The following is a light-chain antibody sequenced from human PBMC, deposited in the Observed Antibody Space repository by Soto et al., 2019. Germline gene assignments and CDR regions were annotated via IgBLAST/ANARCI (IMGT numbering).Light chain of an antibody. Sequence: EFVLTQSQATLSLSPGERATLSCRASQSVSSYLAWYQQKPGQAPRLLIYDASNRATGIPARFSGSGSGTDFTLTISSLEPEDFAVYYCQQRSNWVTFGQGTRLEI. J-gene: IGKJ5*01. CDR2: DAS. CDR1: QSVSSY. V-gene: IGKV3-11*01. CDR3: QQRSNWVT.